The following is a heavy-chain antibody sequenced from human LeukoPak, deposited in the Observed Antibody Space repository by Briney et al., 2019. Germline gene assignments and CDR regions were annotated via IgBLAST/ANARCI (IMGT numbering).Heavy chain of an antibody. J-gene: IGHJ4*02. CDR2: ISATGNTI. CDR3: ARDSSGNFIPDYFDY. CDR1: GFTFSSYE. Sequence: GGSLRLSCATSGFTFSSYEMNWVRQAPGKGLEWVPYISATGNTIYYADSVKGRFTISRDNAKNSLYLQMNSLRAEDTAVYYCARDSSGNFIPDYFDYWGQGTLVTVSS. D-gene: IGHD3-10*01. V-gene: IGHV3-48*03.